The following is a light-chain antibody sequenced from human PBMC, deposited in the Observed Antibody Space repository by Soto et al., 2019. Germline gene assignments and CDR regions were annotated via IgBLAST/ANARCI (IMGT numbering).Light chain of an antibody. Sequence: DIQMTQSPSTLSASIGDRVTITCRASQTINNLLAWYQQKPAKAPNLLIYHASNLETGVPSRFSGSAFGTEFTLTISSLQPDDFATYYCQHYNSYPWTFGQGTKVEIK. CDR1: QTINNL. V-gene: IGKV1-5*01. CDR2: HAS. CDR3: QHYNSYPWT. J-gene: IGKJ1*01.